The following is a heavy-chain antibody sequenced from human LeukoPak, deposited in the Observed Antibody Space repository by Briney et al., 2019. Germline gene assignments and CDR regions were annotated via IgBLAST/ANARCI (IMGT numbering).Heavy chain of an antibody. CDR3: TRVGYIDEGIDY. V-gene: IGHV3-7*04. CDR1: GFPFSSYW. J-gene: IGHJ4*02. Sequence: GGSLRLSCVTSGFPFSSYWMTWVRQAPGRGLEWVANIKQDGSKKSYVDSVKGRFTISRDNAKNSLYLQMNSLRAEDTAIYYCTRVGYIDEGIDYWGQGTLVTVSS. D-gene: IGHD5-24*01. CDR2: IKQDGSKK.